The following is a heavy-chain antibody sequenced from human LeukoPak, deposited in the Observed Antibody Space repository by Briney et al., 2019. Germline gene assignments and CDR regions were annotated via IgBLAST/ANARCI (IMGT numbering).Heavy chain of an antibody. CDR1: GDTFIGYY. CDR2: INPNSGGT. D-gene: IGHD5-18*01. Sequence: ASVTVSCKASGDTFIGYYMHWVRQAPGQGLEWMGWINPNSGGTNCAQKFQGRVTMTRDTSISTAYMELSRLRSDDTAVYYCARGTGEGYSYGRYYFDYWGQGTLVTVSS. CDR3: ARGTGEGYSYGRYYFDY. V-gene: IGHV1-2*02. J-gene: IGHJ4*02.